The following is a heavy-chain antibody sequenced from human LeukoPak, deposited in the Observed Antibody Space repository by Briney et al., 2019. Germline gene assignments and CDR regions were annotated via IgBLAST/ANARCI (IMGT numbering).Heavy chain of an antibody. CDR1: GGSISSSSYY. CDR3: ANYGVGGWYFDL. J-gene: IGHJ2*01. CDR2: IYYSGST. V-gene: IGHV4-39*07. Sequence: PSETLSLTCTVSGGSISSSSYYWGWIRQPPGKGLEWIGNIYYSGSTYYNPSLKSRVTISVDTSKNQFSLKLSSVTAADTAVYYCANYGVGGWYFDLWGRGTLVTVSS. D-gene: IGHD4-17*01.